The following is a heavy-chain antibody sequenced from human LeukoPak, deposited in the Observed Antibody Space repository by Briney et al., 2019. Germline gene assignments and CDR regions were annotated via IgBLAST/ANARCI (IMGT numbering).Heavy chain of an antibody. J-gene: IGHJ4*02. CDR1: GFTFTSSA. CDR2: IVVGSGNT. V-gene: IGHV1-58*01. Sequence: VKVSCKASGFTFTSSAVQWVRQARGQRLEWIGWIVVGSGNTNYAQKFQERVTITRDMSTSTAYMELSSLRSEDTAVYYCAAEGGKVSVFDYWGQGTLVTVSS. D-gene: IGHD4-23*01. CDR3: AAEGGKVSVFDY.